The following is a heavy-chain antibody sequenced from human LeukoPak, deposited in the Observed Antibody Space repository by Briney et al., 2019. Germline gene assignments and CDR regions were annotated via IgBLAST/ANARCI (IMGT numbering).Heavy chain of an antibody. Sequence: SETLSLTCTVSGGSISSSSYYWGWIRQPPGKGLEWIGSIYYTRSTYYNPSLKSRVTISVDTSINQSSLKLTSVTAADTAVYYCARGVTMIVVVIHDWYFDLWGRGTLVTVSS. J-gene: IGHJ2*01. CDR1: GGSISSSSYY. CDR2: IYYTRST. CDR3: ARGVTMIVVVIHDWYFDL. D-gene: IGHD3-22*01. V-gene: IGHV4-39*01.